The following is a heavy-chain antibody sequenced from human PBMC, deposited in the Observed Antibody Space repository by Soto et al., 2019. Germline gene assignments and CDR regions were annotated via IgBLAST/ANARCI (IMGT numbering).Heavy chain of an antibody. D-gene: IGHD3-16*01. CDR1: GCTFSSYG. CDR3: AKDIGGAKYYYYGMDV. Sequence: GGSLSLSCAAAGCTFSSYGMHWVRQAPGKGLEWVAVISYDGSNKYYADSVKGRFTISRDNSKNTLYLQMNSLRAEDTAVYYCAKDIGGAKYYYYGMDVWGQGTTVTVSS. CDR2: ISYDGSNK. V-gene: IGHV3-30*18. J-gene: IGHJ6*02.